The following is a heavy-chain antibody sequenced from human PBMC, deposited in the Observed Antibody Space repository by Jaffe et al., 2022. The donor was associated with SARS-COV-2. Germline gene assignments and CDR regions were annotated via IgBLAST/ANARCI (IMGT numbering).Heavy chain of an antibody. CDR1: GGSISSYY. V-gene: IGHV4-59*01. CDR3: AREIFSPGYCSGGSCYRSYYFDY. J-gene: IGHJ4*02. CDR2: IYYSGST. D-gene: IGHD2-15*01. Sequence: QVQLQESGPGLVKPSETLSLTCTVSGGSISSYYWSWIRQPPGKGLEWIGYIYYSGSTNYNPSLKSRVTISVDTSKNQFSLKLSSVTAADTAVYYCAREIFSPGYCSGGSCYRSYYFDYWGQGTLVTVSS.